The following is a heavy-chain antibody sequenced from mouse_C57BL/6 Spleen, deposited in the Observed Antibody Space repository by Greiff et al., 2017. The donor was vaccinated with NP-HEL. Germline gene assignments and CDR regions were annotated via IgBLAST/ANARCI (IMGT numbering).Heavy chain of an antibody. D-gene: IGHD1-1*01. Sequence: VQLQQPGAELVRPGSSVKLSCKASGYTFTSYWMHWVKQRPIQGLEWIGNIDPSDSETHYNQKFKDKATLTVDKSSSTAYMQLSSLTSEDSAVYYCARAVYYGSSYVDWYFDVWGTGTTVTVSS. CDR2: IDPSDSET. V-gene: IGHV1-52*01. CDR1: GYTFTSYW. J-gene: IGHJ1*03. CDR3: ARAVYYGSSYVDWYFDV.